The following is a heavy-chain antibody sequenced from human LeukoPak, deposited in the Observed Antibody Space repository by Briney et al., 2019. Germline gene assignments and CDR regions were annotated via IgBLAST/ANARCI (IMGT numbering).Heavy chain of an antibody. J-gene: IGHJ4*02. CDR3: AREETSDTAMVGYFDY. D-gene: IGHD5-18*01. Sequence: GGSLRLSCAASGFTFSDYYMSWIRQAPGKGLEWVSYISSSSSYTNYADSVKGRFTISRDNAKNSLYLQMNSLGAEDTAVYYCAREETSDTAMVGYFDYWGQGTLVTVSS. CDR1: GFTFSDYY. V-gene: IGHV3-11*05. CDR2: ISSSSSYT.